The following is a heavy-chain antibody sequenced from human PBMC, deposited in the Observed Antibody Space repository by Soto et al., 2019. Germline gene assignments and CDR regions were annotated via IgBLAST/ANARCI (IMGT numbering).Heavy chain of an antibody. Sequence: EVQLLESGGGLVQPGGSLRLSCAASGLTFSRHAMAWVRQAPGKGLEWLSSISESSSNTYYADSVKGRFTISKDNSKNKLYLQMNSLREEDTAVYYCAKKPNGFDSWGQVTLVTVS. V-gene: IGHV3-23*01. CDR1: GLTFSRHA. CDR3: AKKPNGFDS. CDR2: ISESSSNT. J-gene: IGHJ5*01.